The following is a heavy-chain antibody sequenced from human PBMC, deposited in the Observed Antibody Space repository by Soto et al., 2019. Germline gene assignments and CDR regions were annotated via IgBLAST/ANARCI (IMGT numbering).Heavy chain of an antibody. Sequence: SETLSLTCTFSVGSISSSSYYCGWIRQPPWKGLEWIGSIYYSGSTYYNPSLKSRVTISVDTSKNQFSLKLSSVTAADTAVYYSARVKRITMIVVVITTCEDAFDLWGQGTPVIVSS. CDR1: VGSISSSSYY. CDR2: IYYSGST. D-gene: IGHD3-22*01. V-gene: IGHV4-39*01. J-gene: IGHJ4*01. CDR3: ARVKRITMIVVVITTCEDAFDL.